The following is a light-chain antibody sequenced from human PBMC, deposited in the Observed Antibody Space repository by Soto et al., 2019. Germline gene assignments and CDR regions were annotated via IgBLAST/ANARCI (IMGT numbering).Light chain of an antibody. Sequence: EIVLTQSPGTLSLSPGERATLSCRASQSVSHNYLAWYQQKPGQAPRLLINGASSRATGIPDRFSGSGSGTDFTLTISRLEPEDIAVYYCQQYGSSPGTFGQGTKVEIK. V-gene: IGKV3-20*01. CDR3: QQYGSSPGT. J-gene: IGKJ1*01. CDR2: GAS. CDR1: QSVSHNY.